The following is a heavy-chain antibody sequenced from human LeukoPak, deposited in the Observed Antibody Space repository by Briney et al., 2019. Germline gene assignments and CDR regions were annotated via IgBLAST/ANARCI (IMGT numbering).Heavy chain of an antibody. D-gene: IGHD2-2*01. CDR1: GFTFSSYW. CDR2: IKQDGSEK. CDR3: AREGTKYCSSTSCPFDY. Sequence: GGSLRLSCAASGFTFSSYWMSWVRQAPGKGLEWVANIKQDGSEKYYVDSVKGRFTISRDNAKNSLYLQMNSLRAEDTAVYYCAREGTKYCSSTSCPFDYWGQGTLVTVSS. J-gene: IGHJ4*02. V-gene: IGHV3-7*03.